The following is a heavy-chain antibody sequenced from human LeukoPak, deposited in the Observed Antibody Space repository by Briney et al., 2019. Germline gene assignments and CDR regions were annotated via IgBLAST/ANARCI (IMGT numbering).Heavy chain of an antibody. CDR2: ISSSSTYI. CDR3: ARGATGAVAAPYDY. D-gene: IGHD6-19*01. J-gene: IGHJ4*02. Sequence: TGGSLRLSCAASGFTFSTYSMNWVRQAPGKGLEWVSCISSSSTYIYYAASVKGRFTISRDNAKNSLYLQVNSLRAEDTAVYYCARGATGAVAAPYDYWGQGTLVTVSS. V-gene: IGHV3-21*01. CDR1: GFTFSTYS.